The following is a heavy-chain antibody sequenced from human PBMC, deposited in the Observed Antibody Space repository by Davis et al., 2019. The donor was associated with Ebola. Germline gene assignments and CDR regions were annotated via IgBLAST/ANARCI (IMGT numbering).Heavy chain of an antibody. V-gene: IGHV2-70*01. CDR2: IDWDDDQ. J-gene: IGHJ6*04. D-gene: IGHD5-18*01. Sequence: SGPTLVKPTQTLTLTCTFSGFSLSTSGVGVSWIRQPPGKALEWLALIDWDDDQSYSTSLKTRPTISKDTSKNQVVLTMTNMDPVDTATYYCARIPRHSYGYFYYYYGMDVWGKGTTVTVSS. CDR3: ARIPRHSYGYFYYYYGMDV. CDR1: GFSLSTSGVG.